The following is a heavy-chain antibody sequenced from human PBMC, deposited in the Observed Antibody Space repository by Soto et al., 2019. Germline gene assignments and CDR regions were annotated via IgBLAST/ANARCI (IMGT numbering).Heavy chain of an antibody. CDR3: ARGNPFNYAGFDV. CDR2: MNAKSGDT. CDR1: GYTFSDFD. Sequence: QAHLEQSGAELKRPGASVKVSCKASGYTFSDFDINWLRQASGQGPEWMGWMNAKSGDTFFPQRLQGKFNMTWDNSLSTAYMEVGSLTSDDTAIYYCARGNPFNYAGFDVWGQGSTVAVSS. J-gene: IGHJ6*02. V-gene: IGHV1-8*01. D-gene: IGHD3-16*01.